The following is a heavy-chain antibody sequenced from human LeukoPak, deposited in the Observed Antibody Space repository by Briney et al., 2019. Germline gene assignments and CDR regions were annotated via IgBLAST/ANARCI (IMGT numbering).Heavy chain of an antibody. CDR1: GFSFSSYA. J-gene: IGHJ4*02. V-gene: IGHV3-30*02. CDR2: MRHDGSKK. Sequence: GGSLRLSCAASGFSFSSYAMHWGRQAPGKGLEWVAFMRHDGSKKYYADSGQDRFIISRDNSKNTLYLQMNALGTEDTAVYFCAKGTGSGSFLVDYWGQGTLVTVSS. D-gene: IGHD3-10*01. CDR3: AKGTGSGSFLVDY.